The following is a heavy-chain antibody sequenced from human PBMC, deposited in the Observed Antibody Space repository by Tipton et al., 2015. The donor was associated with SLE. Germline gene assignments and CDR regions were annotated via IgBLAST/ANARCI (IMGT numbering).Heavy chain of an antibody. Sequence: TLSLTCTVSGGSISGSYWSWVRQPPGKGLEWIGYIYFSGSIYYNPSLESRVTISIDPAKNQFSLKLTSVTAADTAVYYCARGMGAWRGGIIGCDVWGQGTTVNVSS. D-gene: IGHD3-16*01. CDR2: IYFSGSI. V-gene: IGHV4-59*08. J-gene: IGHJ6*02. CDR1: GGSISGSY. CDR3: ARGMGAWRGGIIGCDV.